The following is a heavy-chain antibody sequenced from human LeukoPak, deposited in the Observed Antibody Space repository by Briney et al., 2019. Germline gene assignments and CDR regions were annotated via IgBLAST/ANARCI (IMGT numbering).Heavy chain of an antibody. CDR2: VDPEDGET. J-gene: IGHJ4*02. V-gene: IGHV1-69-2*01. CDR1: GYTFTNYD. Sequence: ASVKVSCKASGYTFTNYDINWVQQAPGKGLEWMGRVDPEDGETIYAEKFQGRVTITADTSTDTAYMELSSLRSEDTAVYYCATGGVTMVRGVVYWGQGTLVTVSS. D-gene: IGHD3-10*01. CDR3: ATGGVTMVRGVVY.